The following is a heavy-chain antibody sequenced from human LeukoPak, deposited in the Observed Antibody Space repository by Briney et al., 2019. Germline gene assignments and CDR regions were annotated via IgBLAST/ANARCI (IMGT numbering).Heavy chain of an antibody. J-gene: IGHJ6*03. CDR2: MNPNSGNT. D-gene: IGHD3-3*01. CDR3: ARGVNYDFWSGSYYSYYYMEV. Sequence: ASVKVSCKASGYTFTSYDINWVRQAAGQGLEWMGWMNPNSGNTGYAQKFQGRVNITRDTSISTAYMELSGLTSEDTAVYYCARGVNYDFWSGSYYSYYYMEVWGKGTTVTVSS. V-gene: IGHV1-8*01. CDR1: GYTFTSYD.